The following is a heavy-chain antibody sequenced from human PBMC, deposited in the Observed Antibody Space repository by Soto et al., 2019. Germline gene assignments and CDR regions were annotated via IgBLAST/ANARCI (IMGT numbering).Heavy chain of an antibody. D-gene: IGHD2-15*01. Sequence: ASVKVSCKSTGGIFSCYASSWLRQAPGQEVEWMGGSIPIFGTANYPQKFHGRVTITVDESTSTADMELSRLRSEDTAVYHCARGGAIVVVVTASRVRDPYYFDYWGQGTLVTVSS. J-gene: IGHJ4*02. CDR3: ARGGAIVVVVTASRVRDPYYFDY. CDR1: GGIFSCYA. V-gene: IGHV1-69*13. CDR2: SIPIFGTA.